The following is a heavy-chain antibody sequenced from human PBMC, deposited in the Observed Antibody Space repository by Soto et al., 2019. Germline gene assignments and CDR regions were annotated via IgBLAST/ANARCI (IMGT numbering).Heavy chain of an antibody. D-gene: IGHD2-2*01. CDR1: GGSFSGYY. CDR2: INHSGST. Sequence: PSETLSLTCAVYGGSFSGYYWSWIRQPPGKGLEWIGEINHSGSTNYNPSLKSRVTISVDTSKNQFSLKLSSVTAADTAVYYCARGLSNLAVVPAASGGWFDPWGQGTLVTVSS. J-gene: IGHJ5*02. CDR3: ARGLSNLAVVPAASGGWFDP. V-gene: IGHV4-34*01.